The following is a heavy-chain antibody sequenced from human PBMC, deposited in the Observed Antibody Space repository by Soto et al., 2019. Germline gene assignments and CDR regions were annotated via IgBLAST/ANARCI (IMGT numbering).Heavy chain of an antibody. V-gene: IGHV1-69*13. D-gene: IGHD5-18*01. CDR2: IIPIFGTA. J-gene: IGHJ6*02. CDR3: ASHVDTAMVSQEDMDV. CDR1: GGTFSSYA. Sequence: SVKVSCKASGGTFSSYAISWVRQAPGQGLEWMGGIIPIFGTANYAQKFQGRVTITADESTSTAYMELSSLRSEDTAVYYCASHVDTAMVSQEDMDVWGQGTTVTVSS.